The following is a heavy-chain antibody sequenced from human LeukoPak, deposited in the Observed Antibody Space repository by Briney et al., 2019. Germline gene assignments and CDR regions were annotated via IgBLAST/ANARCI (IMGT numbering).Heavy chain of an antibody. D-gene: IGHD3-22*01. V-gene: IGHV1-18*01. J-gene: IGHJ4*02. CDR2: ISACNGNT. Sequence: ASVKVSCKASGYTFTSYGISWVRQAPGQGLEWMGWISACNGNTNYAQKLQGRVTMTTDTSTSTAYMELRSLRSDDTAVYYCARGHYYDSSGYVYYFDYWGQGTLVTVSS. CDR1: GYTFTSYG. CDR3: ARGHYYDSSGYVYYFDY.